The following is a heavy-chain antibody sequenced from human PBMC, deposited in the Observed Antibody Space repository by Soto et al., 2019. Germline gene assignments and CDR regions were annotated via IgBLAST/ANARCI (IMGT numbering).Heavy chain of an antibody. V-gene: IGHV3-53*01. Sequence: GGSLRLSCAASGFTVSSNDMSWVRQAPGKGLEWVSVIYSGGSTHDADSVKGRFTISRDNSKNTVSLQMNSLRVDDTAVYYCASSSRKDYYFAMDAWGQGTTVTVSS. J-gene: IGHJ6*02. CDR2: IYSGGST. CDR3: ASSSRKDYYFAMDA. CDR1: GFTVSSND. D-gene: IGHD6-6*01.